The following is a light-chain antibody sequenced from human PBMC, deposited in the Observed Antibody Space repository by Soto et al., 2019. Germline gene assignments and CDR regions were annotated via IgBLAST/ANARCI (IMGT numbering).Light chain of an antibody. J-gene: IGKJ5*01. Sequence: EILLTQSPATLSLSPGERATLSCRASQSVSGYLAWYQQKPGQAPRLLIYGRSNRATGIPARFSGSGSGTDFTLTISSLEPEDFAVYYCQKRSNWPVTFGQGTRLEIK. CDR1: QSVSGY. V-gene: IGKV3-11*01. CDR3: QKRSNWPVT. CDR2: GRS.